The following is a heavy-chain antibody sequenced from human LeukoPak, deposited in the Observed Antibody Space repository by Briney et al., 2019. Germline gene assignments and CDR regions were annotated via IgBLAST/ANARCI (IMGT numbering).Heavy chain of an antibody. V-gene: IGHV4-4*08. D-gene: IGHD2/OR15-2a*01. CDR3: AGHVSMARSRIPYYYYYMDV. CDR2: IYTSGTT. CDR1: GGSISSHY. J-gene: IGHJ6*03. Sequence: SETLSLTCTVSGGSISSHYWSWIRQPAGKGLEWIGHIYTSGTTNYNPSLKSRVTISVDTSKNQFSLKLSSVTAADTAVYYRAGHVSMARSRIPYYYYYMDVWGKGTTVTVSS.